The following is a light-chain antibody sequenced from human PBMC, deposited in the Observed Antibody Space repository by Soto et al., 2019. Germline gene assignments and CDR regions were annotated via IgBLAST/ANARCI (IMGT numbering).Light chain of an antibody. J-gene: IGKJ3*01. CDR1: QGISSY. Sequence: DIQLTQSPSFLSASVGDRVTITCRASQGISSYLAWYQQKPGKAPKLLIYAASTLQSGVPSRLSGSGSGTEFTLTISSLQPEDFATYYCQQLNSYPPFTFGPGTKVDI. CDR2: AAS. V-gene: IGKV1-9*01. CDR3: QQLNSYPPFT.